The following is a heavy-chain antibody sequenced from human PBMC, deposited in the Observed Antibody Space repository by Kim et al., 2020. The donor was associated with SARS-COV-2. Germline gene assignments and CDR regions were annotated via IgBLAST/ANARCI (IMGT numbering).Heavy chain of an antibody. J-gene: IGHJ6*02. CDR3: ARDLYYYGSGSSVSVFTILHRPYYYYGMDV. CDR2: ISSSSSTI. CDR1: GFTFSSYS. D-gene: IGHD3-10*01. Sequence: GGSLRLSCAASGFTFSSYSMNWVRQAPGKGLEWVSYISSSSSTIYYADSVKGRFTISRDNAKNSLYLQMNSLRDEDTAVYYCARDLYYYGSGSSVSVFTILHRPYYYYGMDVWVQGTTVTVSS. V-gene: IGHV3-48*02.